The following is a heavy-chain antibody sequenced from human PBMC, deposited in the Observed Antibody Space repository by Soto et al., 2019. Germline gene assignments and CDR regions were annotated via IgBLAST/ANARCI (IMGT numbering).Heavy chain of an antibody. CDR1: GGSISSYY. Sequence: PSETLSLTCAFSGGSISSYYWSWILQPPGKGLEWIGYIYYSGSTNYNPSLKSRVTISVDTSKNQFSLKLSSVTAADTAVYYCARGGRGYCSGGSCYFNWFDPWGQGTLVTVSS. CDR3: ARGGRGYCSGGSCYFNWFDP. CDR2: IYYSGST. J-gene: IGHJ5*02. D-gene: IGHD2-15*01. V-gene: IGHV4-59*01.